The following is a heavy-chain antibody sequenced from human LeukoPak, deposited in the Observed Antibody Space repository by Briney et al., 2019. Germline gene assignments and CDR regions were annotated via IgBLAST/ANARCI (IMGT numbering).Heavy chain of an antibody. CDR3: AKEGAAAGFNWFDP. D-gene: IGHD6-13*01. V-gene: IGHV3-23*01. J-gene: IGHJ5*02. CDR2: MSGSDGST. CDR1: GFTFSSYA. Sequence: GGSLRLSCAASGFTFSSYAMSWVRQVPGKGLEWVSSMSGSDGSTYIADSVKGRFTISRDNIRKTLYLQMSSLGAEDTAVYYCAKEGAAAGFNWFDPWGQGTQVTVSS.